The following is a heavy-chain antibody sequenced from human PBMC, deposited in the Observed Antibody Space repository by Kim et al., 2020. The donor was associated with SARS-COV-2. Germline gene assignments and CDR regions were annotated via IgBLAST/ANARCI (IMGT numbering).Heavy chain of an antibody. CDR2: IYPGDSDT. CDR1: GYSFTSYW. V-gene: IGHV5-51*01. J-gene: IGHJ3*02. D-gene: IGHD2-2*01. CDR3: ARQDCSSTSCYRRDAFDI. Sequence: GESLKISCKGSGYSFTSYWIGWVRQMPGKGLEWMGIIYPGDSDTRYSPSFQGQVTISADKSISTAYLQWSSLKASDTAMYYCARQDCSSTSCYRRDAFDIWGQGTMVTVSS.